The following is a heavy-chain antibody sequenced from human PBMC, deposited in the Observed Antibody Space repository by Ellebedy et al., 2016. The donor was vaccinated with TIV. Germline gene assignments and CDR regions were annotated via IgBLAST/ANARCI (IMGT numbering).Heavy chain of an antibody. D-gene: IGHD2-8*01. V-gene: IGHV3-30*03. CDR1: GFTFSSYG. CDR2: ISYDGSNK. J-gene: IGHJ3*01. CDR3: VTRHNGVFDV. Sequence: GESLKISXAASGFTFSSYGMHWVRQAPGKGLEWVAVISYDGSNKYYADSVKGRFTISRDSSRKTLYLQMSGLGAEDTAVYYCVTRHNGVFDVWGRGTRVTVSS.